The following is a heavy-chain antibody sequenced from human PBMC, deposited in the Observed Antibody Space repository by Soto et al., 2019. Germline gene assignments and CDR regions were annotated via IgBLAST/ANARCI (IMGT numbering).Heavy chain of an antibody. J-gene: IGHJ4*02. D-gene: IGHD3-10*01. Sequence: PGGSLRLSCAASGFIFDDYAMHWVRQAPGKGLEWVSGISWNSDSVKYADSVKGRFTISRDNAKNSLYMQMNSLRPEDTAFYYCAKESNFGSENYPGDFDYWGQGTQVTVSS. V-gene: IGHV3-9*01. CDR3: AKESNFGSENYPGDFDY. CDR2: ISWNSDSV. CDR1: GFIFDDYA.